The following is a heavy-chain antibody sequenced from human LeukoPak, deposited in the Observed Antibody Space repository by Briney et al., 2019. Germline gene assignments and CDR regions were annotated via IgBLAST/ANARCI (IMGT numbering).Heavy chain of an antibody. CDR2: ISCSGGST. CDR3: AKAYAQNGRYFDY. Sequence: PGGSLRLSCAASGFTFSSYAMSWVRQAPGKGLEWVSAISCSGGSTYYADSVKGRFTISRDNSKNTLYLQVNSLRAEDTAVYYCAKAYAQNGRYFDYWGQGTLVTVSS. D-gene: IGHD3-16*01. V-gene: IGHV3-23*01. J-gene: IGHJ4*02. CDR1: GFTFSSYA.